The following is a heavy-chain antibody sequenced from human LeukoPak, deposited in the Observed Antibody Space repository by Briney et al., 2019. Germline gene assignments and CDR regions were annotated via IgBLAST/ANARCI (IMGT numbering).Heavy chain of an antibody. V-gene: IGHV3-21*01. D-gene: IGHD6-13*01. CDR1: GFTFSSYS. Sequence: PGGSLRLSCAASGFTFSSYSMNWVRQAPGKGLEWVSSISSSSSYIYYADSVKGRFTISRDNAKNSLYLQMNSLRAEDTAVYYCARTNVAAAGTDYWGQGTLVTVSS. CDR3: ARTNVAAAGTDY. J-gene: IGHJ4*02. CDR2: ISSSSSYI.